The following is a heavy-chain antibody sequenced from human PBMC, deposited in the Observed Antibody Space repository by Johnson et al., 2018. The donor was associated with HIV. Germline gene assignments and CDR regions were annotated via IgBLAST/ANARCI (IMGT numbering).Heavy chain of an antibody. Sequence: QVPLVESGGGVVQPGRSLRLSCAASGFTFSSYGMHWVRQAPGKGLEWVAVISYDGSNKYYADSVKGRFTISRDNSKNTLYLQMNSLRPEDTAVYYCAKDQLVGATYAAFDIWGQGTLVSVSS. CDR3: AKDQLVGATYAAFDI. CDR2: ISYDGSNK. CDR1: GFTFSSYG. J-gene: IGHJ3*02. V-gene: IGHV3-30*18. D-gene: IGHD1-26*01.